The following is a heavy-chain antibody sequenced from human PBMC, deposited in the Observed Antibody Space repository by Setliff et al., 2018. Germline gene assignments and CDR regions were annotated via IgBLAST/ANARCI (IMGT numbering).Heavy chain of an antibody. Sequence: ASVKVSCKASGYTFTTYAISWMRQAPGQGLEWMGWINTNTGNPDYAQGFTGRFVFSLDTSVSTAYLQISSVKAEDTAVYYCARVGTGSLLDYWGQGTLVTVSS. CDR1: GYTFTTYA. V-gene: IGHV7-4-1*02. CDR3: ARVGTGSLLDY. J-gene: IGHJ4*02. CDR2: INTNTGNP. D-gene: IGHD1-1*01.